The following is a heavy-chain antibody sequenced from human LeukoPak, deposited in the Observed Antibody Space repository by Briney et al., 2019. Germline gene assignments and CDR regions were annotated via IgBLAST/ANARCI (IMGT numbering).Heavy chain of an antibody. CDR2: IIPILGIA. D-gene: IGHD6-19*01. Sequence: SVKVSCKASGGTFSSYTISWVRQAPGQGLEWMGRIIPILGIANYAQKFQGGVTITADKSTSTPYMELSSLRSEDTAVYYCARNIFKSSGWYPFDYWGQGTLVTVSS. V-gene: IGHV1-69*02. CDR3: ARNIFKSSGWYPFDY. CDR1: GGTFSSYT. J-gene: IGHJ4*02.